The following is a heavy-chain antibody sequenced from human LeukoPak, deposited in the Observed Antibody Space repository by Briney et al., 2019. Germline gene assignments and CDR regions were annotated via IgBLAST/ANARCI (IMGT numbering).Heavy chain of an antibody. CDR2: IYYSGST. D-gene: IGHD5-18*01. Sequence: SETLSLTCTVSGGSISSYYWSWIRQPPGKGLEWIGYIYYSGSTNYNPSLKSRVTISVDTSKNQFSLKLSSVTAADTAVYYCAREGNVDTAMAPRRGMDVWGQGTTVTVSS. J-gene: IGHJ6*02. CDR1: GGSISSYY. CDR3: AREGNVDTAMAPRRGMDV. V-gene: IGHV4-59*01.